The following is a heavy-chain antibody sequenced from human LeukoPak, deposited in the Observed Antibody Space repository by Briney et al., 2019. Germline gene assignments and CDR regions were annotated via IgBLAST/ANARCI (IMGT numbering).Heavy chain of an antibody. CDR1: GYTFTSYD. D-gene: IGHD3-10*01. Sequence: ASVKVSCKASGYTFTSYDINWVRQATGQGLEWMGWMNPNSGNTGYAQKFQGRVTMTRNTSISTAYMELSSLRSEDTAVYYCARGLDYYGSWSYYTWFDPWGQGTLVTVSS. CDR3: ARGLDYYGSWSYYTWFDP. CDR2: MNPNSGNT. J-gene: IGHJ5*02. V-gene: IGHV1-8*01.